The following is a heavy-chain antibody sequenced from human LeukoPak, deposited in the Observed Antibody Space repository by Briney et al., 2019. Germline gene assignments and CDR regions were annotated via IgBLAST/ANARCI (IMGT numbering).Heavy chain of an antibody. CDR1: GGSFSGYY. CDR3: ARGLYGGNSGAFDI. V-gene: IGHV4-34*01. D-gene: IGHD4-23*01. CDR2: INHSGST. J-gene: IGHJ3*02. Sequence: SETLSLTCAVYGGSFSGYYSSWIRQPPGKGLEWIGEINHSGSTNYNPSLKSRVTISVDTSKNQFSLKLSSVTAADTAVYYCARGLYGGNSGAFDIWGQGTMATVSS.